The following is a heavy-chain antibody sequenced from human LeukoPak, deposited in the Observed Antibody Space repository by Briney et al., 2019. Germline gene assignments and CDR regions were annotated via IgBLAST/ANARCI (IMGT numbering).Heavy chain of an antibody. J-gene: IGHJ4*02. V-gene: IGHV3-21*01. D-gene: IGHD3-10*01. CDR3: ARDLVPSFYGSGSYAY. Sequence: PGGSLRLSCAASGFTFSGYSMNWGRQALGKGLEWVSSISSSSSYIYYADSVKGRFTISRDNAKNSLYLQMNSLRAEDTAVYYCARDLVPSFYGSGSYAYWGQGTLVTVSS. CDR1: GFTFSGYS. CDR2: ISSSSSYI.